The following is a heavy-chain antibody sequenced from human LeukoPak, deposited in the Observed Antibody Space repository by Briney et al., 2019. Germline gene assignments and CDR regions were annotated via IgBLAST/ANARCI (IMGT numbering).Heavy chain of an antibody. CDR3: ARESSSWSNWFDP. D-gene: IGHD6-13*01. CDR2: INHSGST. V-gene: IGHV4-34*01. J-gene: IGHJ5*02. Sequence: SSETLSLTCAVYGGSFSGYYWSWIRQPPGKGLEWIGEINHSGSTNYNPSLKSRVTMSVDTSKNQFSLKLSSVTAADTAVYYCARESSSWSNWFDPWGQGTLVTVSS. CDR1: GGSFSGYY.